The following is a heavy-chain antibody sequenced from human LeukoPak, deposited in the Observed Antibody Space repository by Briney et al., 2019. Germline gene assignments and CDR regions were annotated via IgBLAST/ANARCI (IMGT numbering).Heavy chain of an antibody. CDR1: GFTFSRYG. CDR3: AKETDTAMVTNWFDP. J-gene: IGHJ5*02. CDR2: IWYDGSNK. Sequence: PGRSLRLSCAASGFTFSRYGMHWVRQAPGKGLEWVAVIWYDGSNKYYADSVKGRFTISRDNSKNTLYLQMNSLRAEDTAVYYRAKETDTAMVTNWFDPWGQGTLVTVSS. D-gene: IGHD5-18*01. V-gene: IGHV3-33*06.